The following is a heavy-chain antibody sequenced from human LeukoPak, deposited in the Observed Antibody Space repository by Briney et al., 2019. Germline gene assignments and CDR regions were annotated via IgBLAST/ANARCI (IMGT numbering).Heavy chain of an antibody. D-gene: IGHD3-22*01. V-gene: IGHV3-64*01. J-gene: IGHJ4*02. Sequence: GGSLRLSCAASGFTFSSYAMHWVRQAPGKGLEYVSAISSNGGSTYYANSVKGRFTISRDNSKNTLYLQMGSLRAEDTAVYYCAKEEVISGNHGVYFDYWGQGTLVTVSS. CDR2: ISSNGGST. CDR3: AKEEVISGNHGVYFDY. CDR1: GFTFSSYA.